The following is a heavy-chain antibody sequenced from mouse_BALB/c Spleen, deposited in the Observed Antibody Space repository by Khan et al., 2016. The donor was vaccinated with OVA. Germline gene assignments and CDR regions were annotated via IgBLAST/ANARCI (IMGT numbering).Heavy chain of an antibody. D-gene: IGHD2-1*01. Sequence: VQLQQSGTVLARPGASVKMSCKASGYTFTSYWMHWVKQRPGQGLEWIGAIYPVNSDTNYNQKFKGKAKLTAVTSTSTAYMELTSLTNEDSAVYYCTRNGYGNYESWDYWGQGTTLTVSS. CDR1: GYTFTSYW. CDR3: TRNGYGNYESWDY. CDR2: IYPVNSDT. V-gene: IGHV1-5*01. J-gene: IGHJ2*01.